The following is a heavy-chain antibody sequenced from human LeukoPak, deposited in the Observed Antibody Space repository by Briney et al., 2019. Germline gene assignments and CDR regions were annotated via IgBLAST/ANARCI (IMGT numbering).Heavy chain of an antibody. CDR3: ARHRGYYDSPNWFDP. D-gene: IGHD3-22*01. CDR1: GGSISSSSYY. V-gene: IGHV4-39*01. J-gene: IGHJ5*02. CDR2: IYYSGST. Sequence: PSETLSLTCTVSGGSISSSSYYWGWICQPPGKGLEWIGSIYYSGSTYYNPSLKSRVTISVDTSKNQFSLKLSSVTAADTAVYYCARHRGYYDSPNWFDPWGQGTLVTVSS.